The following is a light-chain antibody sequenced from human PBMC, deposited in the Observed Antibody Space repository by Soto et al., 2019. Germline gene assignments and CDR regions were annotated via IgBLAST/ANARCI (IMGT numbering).Light chain of an antibody. Sequence: IVMTQSPVTLSASPGDTVTLSCRASQSVSGNLAWYQQKPGQAPRLLIYAASTRATGIPVTFSGSGSGTEFTLTISSLQSEDFAIYYCQQYNDWPRTFGQGTKVDIK. CDR2: AAS. CDR3: QQYNDWPRT. V-gene: IGKV3-15*01. J-gene: IGKJ1*01. CDR1: QSVSGN.